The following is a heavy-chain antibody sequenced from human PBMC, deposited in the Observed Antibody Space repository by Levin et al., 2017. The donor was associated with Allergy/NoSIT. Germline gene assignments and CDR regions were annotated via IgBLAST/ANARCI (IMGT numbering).Heavy chain of an antibody. J-gene: IGHJ4*02. CDR2: TYYRSEWDN. V-gene: IGHV6-1*01. D-gene: IGHD3-10*01. Sequence: SQTLSLTCAISGDSISSNSATWNWIRQSPSRGLEWLGRTYYRSEWDNDYAPSVKSRITVNPDTSKNQFSLQLNSVTPEDTAIYYCARNYYGSGSYYSSFDYWGQGTLVTVSS. CDR1: GDSISSNSAT. CDR3: ARNYYGSGSYYSSFDY.